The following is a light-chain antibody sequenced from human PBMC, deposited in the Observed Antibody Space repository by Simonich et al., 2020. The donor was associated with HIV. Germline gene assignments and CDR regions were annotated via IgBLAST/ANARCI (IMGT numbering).Light chain of an antibody. CDR1: QSVSNN. V-gene: IGKV3-15*01. J-gene: IGKJ4*01. Sequence: EIVMTQSPATLSVSPGERATLSCRASQSVSNNLAWYQQKPGQAPRLLIYGASTRATGIPARFTGSGSGTDFTLTISRLEPEDFAVYYCQQYGSSPLTFGGGTKVEIK. CDR2: GAS. CDR3: QQYGSSPLT.